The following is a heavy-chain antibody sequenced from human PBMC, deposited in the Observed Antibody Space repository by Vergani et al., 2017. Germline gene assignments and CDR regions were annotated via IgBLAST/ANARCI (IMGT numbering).Heavy chain of an antibody. J-gene: IGHJ6*03. CDR2: IKSKTDGGTT. CDR1: GFTFSNAW. V-gene: IGHV3-15*01. CDR3: TTDGGYDFWSGYYYYYMDV. Sequence: EVQLVESGGGLVKPGGSLRLSCAASGFTFSNAWMSWVRQAPGKGLEWVGRIKSKTDGGTTDYAAPVKGRFTISRDESKNTLYLQMNSLKTEDTAVYYCTTDGGYDFWSGYYYYYMDVWGKGTTVTVSS. D-gene: IGHD3-3*01.